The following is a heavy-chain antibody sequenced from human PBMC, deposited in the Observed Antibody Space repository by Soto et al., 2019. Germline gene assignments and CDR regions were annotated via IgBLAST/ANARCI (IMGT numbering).Heavy chain of an antibody. CDR3: GRTKDFFYVVDV. J-gene: IGHJ6*02. V-gene: IGHV4-4*02. CDR2: IYHNEHT. CDR1: GVSISSSQW. Sequence: QVQLQESGPGLVKPSGTLSLTCAVSGVSISSSQWWSWVRQPPGRGLEWIGEIYHNEHTNYNPSLRSRLTMSIDKSKNKVSLKLSSVPAADTATYYCGRTKDFFYVVDVWGQGTTVTVSS.